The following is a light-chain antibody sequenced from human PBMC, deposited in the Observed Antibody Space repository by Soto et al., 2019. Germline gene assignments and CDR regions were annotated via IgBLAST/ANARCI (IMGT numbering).Light chain of an antibody. CDR3: QQRRDWPLT. J-gene: IGKJ4*01. CDR1: QSVSSY. Sequence: EMVLTQSPATLSLSPGERATLSCRASQSVSSYLAWYQQKPGQAPRLLISDASNRATGIPARFSGSGSGTDFTLTVSSLEPEDFAVYDCQQRRDWPLTFGGGTKVEI. V-gene: IGKV3-11*01. CDR2: DAS.